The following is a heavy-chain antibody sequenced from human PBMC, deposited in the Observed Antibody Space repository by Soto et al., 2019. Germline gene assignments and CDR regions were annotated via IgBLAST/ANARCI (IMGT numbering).Heavy chain of an antibody. J-gene: IGHJ6*02. Sequence: PSETLSLTCTVSGGSISSSSYYWGWIRQPPGKGLEWIGSIYYSGSTYYNPSLKSRVTISVDTSKNQFSLKLSSVTAAATAVYYCARNGGWGSDRTWYLTYYYYYGMKVWAQGTRVTVPS. D-gene: IGHD6-13*01. CDR2: IYYSGST. CDR1: GGSISSSSYY. V-gene: IGHV4-39*01. CDR3: ARNGGWGSDRTWYLTYYYYYGMKV.